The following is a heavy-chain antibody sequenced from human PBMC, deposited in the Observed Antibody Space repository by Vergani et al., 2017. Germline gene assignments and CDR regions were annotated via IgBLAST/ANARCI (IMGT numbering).Heavy chain of an antibody. V-gene: IGHV1-2*04. J-gene: IGHJ4*02. Sequence: QVQLVQSGAEVQKPGASVKVSCKASGYTFTGYYMHWVRQAPGQGLEWMGWINPNSGGTNYAQKFQGWVTMTRDTSISTAYMELSRLRSEDTAVYYCARDRWKDSPYYFDYWGQGTLVTVSS. CDR1: GYTFTGYY. D-gene: IGHD1-1*01. CDR3: ARDRWKDSPYYFDY. CDR2: INPNSGGT.